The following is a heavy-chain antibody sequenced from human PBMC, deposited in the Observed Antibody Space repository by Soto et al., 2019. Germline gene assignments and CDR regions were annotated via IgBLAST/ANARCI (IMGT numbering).Heavy chain of an antibody. CDR3: ATRAREYYYGSGSPPKDYYYGMDV. J-gene: IGHJ6*02. V-gene: IGHV5-51*01. CDR2: IYPGDSDT. Sequence: KGLEWMGIIYPGDSDTRYSPSFQGQVTISADKSISTAYLQWSSLKASDTAMYYCATRAREYYYGSGSPPKDYYYGMDVWGQGTTVTVSS. D-gene: IGHD3-10*01.